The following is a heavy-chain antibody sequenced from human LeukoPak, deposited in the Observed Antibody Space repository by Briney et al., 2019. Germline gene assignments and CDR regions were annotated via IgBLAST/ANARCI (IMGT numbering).Heavy chain of an antibody. CDR1: GYTFTSYG. Sequence: EASVKVSCKASGYTFTSYGISWVRQAPGQGLEWMGWIGAYNGNTNYAQKLQGRVTMTTDTSTSTAYMELRSLRSDDTAVYYCARDQCKRMSSGSYCGYYMDVWGKGTTVTVSS. J-gene: IGHJ6*03. CDR3: ARDQCKRMSSGSYCGYYMDV. V-gene: IGHV1-18*01. CDR2: IGAYNGNT. D-gene: IGHD3-10*01.